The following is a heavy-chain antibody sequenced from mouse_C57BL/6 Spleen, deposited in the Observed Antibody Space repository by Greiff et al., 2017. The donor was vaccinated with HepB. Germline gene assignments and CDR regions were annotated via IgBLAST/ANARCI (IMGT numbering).Heavy chain of an antibody. J-gene: IGHJ3*01. CDR3: ARSDYYGSPFAY. Sequence: QVQLQQPGAELVKPGASVKLSCKASGYTFTSYWMHWVKQRPGQGLEWIGMIHPNSGSTNYNEKFKSKATLTVDKSSSTAYMQLSSLTSEDSAVYYCARSDYYGSPFAYWGQGTLVTVSA. V-gene: IGHV1-64*01. D-gene: IGHD1-1*01. CDR2: IHPNSGST. CDR1: GYTFTSYW.